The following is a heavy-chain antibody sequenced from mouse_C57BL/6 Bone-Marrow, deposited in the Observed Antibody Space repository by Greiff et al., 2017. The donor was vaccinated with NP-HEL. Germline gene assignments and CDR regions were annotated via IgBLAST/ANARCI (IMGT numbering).Heavy chain of an antibody. CDR1: GYTFTEYT. CDR3: ARHETGLRGYYYAMDY. D-gene: IGHD2-4*01. CDR2: FYPGSGSI. J-gene: IGHJ4*01. V-gene: IGHV1-62-2*01. Sequence: VQLQQSGAELVKPGASVKLSCKASGYTFTEYTIHWVKQRSGQGLEWIGWFYPGSGSIKYNEKFKDKATLTADKSSSTVYMELSRLTSEDSAFYFCARHETGLRGYYYAMDYWGQGTSVTVSS.